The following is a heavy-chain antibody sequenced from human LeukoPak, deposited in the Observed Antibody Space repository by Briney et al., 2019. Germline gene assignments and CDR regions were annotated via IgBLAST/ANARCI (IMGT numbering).Heavy chain of an antibody. CDR3: ARGYDFWSGYYRVGAFDI. D-gene: IGHD3-3*01. V-gene: IGHV4-34*01. J-gene: IGHJ3*02. Sequence: SETLSLTCAVYGGSFSGYYWSWIRQPPGKGLEWIGEINHSGNTNYNPSLKSRVTISVDTSKNQFSLKLSSVTAADTAVYYCARGYDFWSGYYRVGAFDIWGQGTMVTVSS. CDR2: INHSGNT. CDR1: GGSFSGYY.